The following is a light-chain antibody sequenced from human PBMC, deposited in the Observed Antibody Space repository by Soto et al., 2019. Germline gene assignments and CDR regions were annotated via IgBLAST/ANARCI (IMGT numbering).Light chain of an antibody. J-gene: IGLJ3*02. V-gene: IGLV2-14*01. CDR3: SSYTSSSTGVV. CDR1: SSDVGGYNY. CDR2: DVS. Sequence: QSALTQPASVSGSPGQSITISCTGTSSDVGGYNYVSWYQQHPGKAPKLISYDVSNRPSGVSNRFSGSKSGNTASLTISGLQAEDEADYYCSSYTSSSTGVVFGGGTKLTVL.